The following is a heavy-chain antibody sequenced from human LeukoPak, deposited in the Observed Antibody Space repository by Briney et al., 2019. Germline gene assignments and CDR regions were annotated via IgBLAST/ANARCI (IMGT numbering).Heavy chain of an antibody. CDR3: AKRDCSGGSCYSSYDY. CDR2: ISGSGGGT. V-gene: IGHV3-23*01. J-gene: IGHJ4*02. D-gene: IGHD2-15*01. Sequence: GGSLRLSCAASGFTFSNYAMSWVRQAPGKGLEWVSAISGSGGGTYYADSVKGRFTISRDNSKNTLYLQMNSLRAEDTAVYYCAKRDCSGGSCYSSYDYWGQGTLVTVSS. CDR1: GFTFSNYA.